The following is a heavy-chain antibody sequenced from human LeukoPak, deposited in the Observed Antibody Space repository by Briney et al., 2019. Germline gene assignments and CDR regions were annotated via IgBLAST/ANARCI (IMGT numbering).Heavy chain of an antibody. CDR2: IYSGGST. V-gene: IGHV3-53*01. CDR3: ARAGDSSSSGYYFDY. CDR1: GFTFSSYG. D-gene: IGHD6-6*01. J-gene: IGHJ4*02. Sequence: PGRSLRLSCAASGFTFSSYGMHWVRQAPGKGLEWVSVIYSGGSTYYADSVKGRFTISRDNSKNTLYLQMNSLRAEDTAVYYCARAGDSSSSGYYFDYWGQGTLVTVSS.